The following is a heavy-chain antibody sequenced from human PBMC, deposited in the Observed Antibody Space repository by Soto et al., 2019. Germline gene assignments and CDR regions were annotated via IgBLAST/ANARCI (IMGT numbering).Heavy chain of an antibody. CDR2: VSSSDSTV. CDR1: GFTFSEHY. V-gene: IGHV3-11*01. CDR3: ARVRWSNHYYYYGMDV. J-gene: IGHJ6*02. Sequence: GGSLRLSCAGSGFTFSEHYMSWIRQAPGKGLEWISYVSSSDSTVYYADSVKGRVTMTRDTSISTAYMELSRLRSDDTAVYYCARVRWSNHYYYYGMDVWGQGTTVTVSS. D-gene: IGHD2-15*01.